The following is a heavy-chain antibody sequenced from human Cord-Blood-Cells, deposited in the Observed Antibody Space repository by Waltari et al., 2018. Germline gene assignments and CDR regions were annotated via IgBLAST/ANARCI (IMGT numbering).Heavy chain of an antibody. CDR2: IYYSGNT. CDR1: GGSISSYY. V-gene: IGHV4-59*01. Sequence: QVQLQESGPGLVKPSETLSLTCTVSGGSISSYYWSWIRQPPGKGLEWIGYIYYSGNTNYNPSLKSRVTISVDTSKNQFSLKLSSVTAADTAVYYCARDHGYSGYDYWGQGTLVTVSS. J-gene: IGHJ4*02. D-gene: IGHD5-12*01. CDR3: ARDHGYSGYDY.